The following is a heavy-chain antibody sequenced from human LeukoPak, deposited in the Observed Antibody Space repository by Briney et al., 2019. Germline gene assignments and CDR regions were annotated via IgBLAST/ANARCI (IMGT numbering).Heavy chain of an antibody. CDR2: ISGSDDNT. Sequence: GGSLRFSCAASGFTFSSYAMTWVRQAPGKGLEWVSGISGSDDNTYYADSVMGRFTISRDNSKNTLYVQVNSLGTEDTAAYYCAKGSYYDSRGSFYFDYWGQGTLVTVSS. V-gene: IGHV3-23*01. D-gene: IGHD3-22*01. CDR1: GFTFSSYA. J-gene: IGHJ4*02. CDR3: AKGSYYDSRGSFYFDY.